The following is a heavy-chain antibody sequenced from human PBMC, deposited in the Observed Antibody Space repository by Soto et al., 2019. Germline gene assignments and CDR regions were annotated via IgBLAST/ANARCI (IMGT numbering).Heavy chain of an antibody. Sequence: GASVKVSCKASGYTFTGYYMHWVRQAPGQGLEWMGWINPNSGGTNYAQKFQGRVTMTRDTSISTAYMELSRLRSDDTAVYYCAGVDHRSYKWGLYGMDVWGQGTTVTVSS. J-gene: IGHJ6*02. CDR3: AGVDHRSYKWGLYGMDV. D-gene: IGHD3-10*01. CDR2: INPNSGGT. V-gene: IGHV1-2*02. CDR1: GYTFTGYY.